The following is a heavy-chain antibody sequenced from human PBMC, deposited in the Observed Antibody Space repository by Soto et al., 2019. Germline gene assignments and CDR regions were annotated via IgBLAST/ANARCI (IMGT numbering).Heavy chain of an antibody. CDR2: INAGNGNT. V-gene: IGHV1-3*01. D-gene: IGHD2-2*01. CDR1: GYTFTSYA. CDR3: ATPVGYCSSTSCFDY. J-gene: IGHJ4*02. Sequence: ASVKVSCKASGYTFTSYAMHWVRQAPGQRLECMGWINAGNGNTKYSQKLQSRVTITRDTSASTANMELSSLRSKDTAVYYCATPVGYCSSTSCFDYWGQGTLVTVSS.